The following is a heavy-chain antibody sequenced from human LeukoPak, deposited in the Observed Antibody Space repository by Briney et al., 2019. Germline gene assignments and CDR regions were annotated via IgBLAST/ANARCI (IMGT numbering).Heavy chain of an antibody. CDR3: ARSLSGGNSAYYFDY. J-gene: IGHJ4*02. Sequence: SETLSLTCTASGGSISSGGYYWSWIRQPPGKGLEWIGYIYHSGSTYYNPSLKSRVTISVDRSKNQFSLKLSSVTAADTAVYYCARSLSGGNSAYYFDYWGQGTLVTVSS. CDR2: IYHSGST. V-gene: IGHV4-30-2*01. CDR1: GGSISSGGYY. D-gene: IGHD4-23*01.